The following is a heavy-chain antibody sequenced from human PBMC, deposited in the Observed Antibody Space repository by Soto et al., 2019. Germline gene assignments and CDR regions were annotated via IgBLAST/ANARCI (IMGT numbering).Heavy chain of an antibody. CDR1: GFTFSSYG. D-gene: IGHD6-6*01. J-gene: IGHJ4*02. Sequence: GGSLRLSCAASGFTFSSYGMHWVRQAPGKGLEWVAVISYDGSNKYYADSVKGRFTISRDNSKNTLYLQMNSLRAEDTAVYYCAKDPKNSSSSDYWGQGTLVTVSS. CDR2: ISYDGSNK. V-gene: IGHV3-30*18. CDR3: AKDPKNSSSSDY.